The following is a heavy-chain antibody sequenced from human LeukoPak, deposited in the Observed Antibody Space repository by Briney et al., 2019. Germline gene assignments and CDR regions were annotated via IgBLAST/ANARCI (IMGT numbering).Heavy chain of an antibody. Sequence: PSETLSLTCDVSGFSISTGYFWAWIRQSPGKGLEWIGSIYHSGMTYYNPSLKSQFSIEVDTSKNQFSLKMRSATAADTAVYFCARAGPVKWNYYYMDVWGKGTTVTVSS. J-gene: IGHJ6*03. D-gene: IGHD1-26*01. CDR1: GFSISTGYF. CDR3: ARAGPVKWNYYYMDV. CDR2: IYHSGMT. V-gene: IGHV4-38-2*01.